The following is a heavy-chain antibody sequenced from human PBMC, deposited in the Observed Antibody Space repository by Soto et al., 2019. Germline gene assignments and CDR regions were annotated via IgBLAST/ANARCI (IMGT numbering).Heavy chain of an antibody. J-gene: IGHJ5*02. CDR2: ISGSGSST. CDR3: ARDEDGSGSNYKGPYDT. Sequence: GGSLRLSCAASGFTFSSYAMSWVRQAPGKGLEWVSGISGSGSSTYYADSVKGRFTISKDESKNTLYLQMSSLRDEDTAVYYCARDEDGSGSNYKGPYDTWGQGTLVTVSS. CDR1: GFTFSSYA. V-gene: IGHV3-23*01. D-gene: IGHD3-10*01.